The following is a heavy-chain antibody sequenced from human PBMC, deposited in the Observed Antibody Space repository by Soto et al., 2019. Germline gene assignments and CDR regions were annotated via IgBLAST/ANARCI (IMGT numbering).Heavy chain of an antibody. D-gene: IGHD4-17*01. CDR3: ARALFDYGDDNWFDP. CDR2: ISGSGGST. J-gene: IGHJ5*02. Sequence: HPGGSLRLSCAASGFTFSSYAMSWVRQAPGKGLEWVSAISGSGGSTYYADSVKGRFTISRDNSKNMLYLQMNSLRAEDTAVYYCARALFDYGDDNWFDPWGQGTLVTVSS. V-gene: IGHV3-23*01. CDR1: GFTFSSYA.